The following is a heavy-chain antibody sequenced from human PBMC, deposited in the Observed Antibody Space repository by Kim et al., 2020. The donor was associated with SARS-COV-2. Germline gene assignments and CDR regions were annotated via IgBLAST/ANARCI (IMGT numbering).Heavy chain of an antibody. J-gene: IGHJ6*02. V-gene: IGHV3-21*01. CDR2: ISSSSSYI. CDR1: GFTFSSYS. Sequence: GGSLRLSCAASGFTFSSYSMNWVRQAPGKGLEWVSSISSSSSYIYYADSVKGRFTISRDNAKNSLYLQMNSLRAEDTAVYYCARDNGYDYDYYYGMDVWGQGTTVPVSS. D-gene: IGHD5-12*01. CDR3: ARDNGYDYDYYYGMDV.